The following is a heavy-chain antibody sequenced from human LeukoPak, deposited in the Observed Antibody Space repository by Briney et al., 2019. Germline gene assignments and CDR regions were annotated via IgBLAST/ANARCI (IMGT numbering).Heavy chain of an antibody. Sequence: GGSLRLSCAASGFTFSSYSMNWVRQAPGKGLEWVSSISSSSYIYFADSVKGRFTISRDNAKKSLYLQMNSLRAEDTAVYYCARSGGYSGYDIDYWGQGTLVTVSS. V-gene: IGHV3-21*01. CDR3: ARSGGYSGYDIDY. CDR2: ISSSSYI. D-gene: IGHD5-12*01. J-gene: IGHJ4*02. CDR1: GFTFSSYS.